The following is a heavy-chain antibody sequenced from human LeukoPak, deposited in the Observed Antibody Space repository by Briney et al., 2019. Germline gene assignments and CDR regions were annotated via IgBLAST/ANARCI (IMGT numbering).Heavy chain of an antibody. J-gene: IGHJ5*02. CDR2: IYYSGST. Sequence: PSETLSLTCTVSGGSISSSSYYWGWIRQPPGKGLEWIGSIYYSGSTYYNPSLKSRVTISVDTSKNPFSLKLSSVTAPDTAVYYCASGIAAAGRWVWFDPWGQGTLVPVSS. CDR1: GGSISSSSYY. CDR3: ASGIAAAGRWVWFDP. V-gene: IGHV4-39*01. D-gene: IGHD6-13*01.